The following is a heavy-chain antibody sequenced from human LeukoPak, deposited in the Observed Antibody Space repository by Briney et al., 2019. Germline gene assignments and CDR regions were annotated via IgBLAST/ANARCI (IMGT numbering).Heavy chain of an antibody. CDR2: IYYSGSS. D-gene: IGHD3-22*01. Sequence: SETLSLTCTVSGGSISSSSYFWGWIRQPPEKGLEWIGSIYYSGSSYYNPSLKSRVTISVDTSKNQFSLRLNSVTAADTAVYYCARGLNYYDRNQGYWGQGTLVTVSS. J-gene: IGHJ4*02. CDR1: GGSISSSSYF. V-gene: IGHV4-39*07. CDR3: ARGLNYYDRNQGY.